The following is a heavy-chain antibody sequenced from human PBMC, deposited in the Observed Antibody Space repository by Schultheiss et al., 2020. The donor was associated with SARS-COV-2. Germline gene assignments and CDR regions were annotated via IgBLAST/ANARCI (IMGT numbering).Heavy chain of an antibody. V-gene: IGHV3-30*18. CDR2: ISYDGSNK. Sequence: GGSLRLSCAASGFTFSSYGMHWVRQAPGKGLEWVAVISYDGSNKYYADSVKGRFTISRDNSKNTLYLQMNILRAEDTAVYYCAKDFSGGYDSGYAIDYWGQGTLVTVSS. CDR1: GFTFSSYG. CDR3: AKDFSGGYDSGYAIDY. D-gene: IGHD5-12*01. J-gene: IGHJ4*02.